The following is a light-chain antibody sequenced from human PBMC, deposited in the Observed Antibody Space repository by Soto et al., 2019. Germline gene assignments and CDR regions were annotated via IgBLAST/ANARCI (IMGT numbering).Light chain of an antibody. J-gene: IGKJ1*01. CDR3: QQRSNWPWT. Sequence: EILMTQSPSSLSASPGDRATITCRASQSVSSNLAWYQQKPGQAPRLLIYGASTRATGIPARFSGSGSGTDFTLTISSLEPEDFAVYYCQQRSNWPWTFGQGTKVDIK. CDR2: GAS. CDR1: QSVSSN. V-gene: IGKV3-11*01.